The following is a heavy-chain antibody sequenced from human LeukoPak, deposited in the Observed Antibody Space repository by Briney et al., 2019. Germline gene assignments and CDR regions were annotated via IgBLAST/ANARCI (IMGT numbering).Heavy chain of an antibody. V-gene: IGHV3-64*02. CDR1: GFRLRYYD. CDR3: ARELGGTKTGGFDI. CDR2: VGAAGAHT. Sequence: PGGSLRLPRAASGFRLRYYDMHWVRQAPGKGLEFVSSVGAAGAHTFYADSVKGRFTISRDNFQSTMYLQMDGLRPEDSAVYYCARELGGTKTGGFDIWGQGTVVTVSS. J-gene: IGHJ3*02. D-gene: IGHD1-14*01.